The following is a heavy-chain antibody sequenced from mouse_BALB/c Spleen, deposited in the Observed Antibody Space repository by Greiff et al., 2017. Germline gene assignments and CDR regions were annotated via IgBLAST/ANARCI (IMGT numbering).Heavy chain of an antibody. CDR3: ARVTTVVATRAMDY. J-gene: IGHJ4*01. V-gene: IGHV3-2*02. D-gene: IGHD1-1*01. CDR2: ISYSGST. CDR1: GYSITSDYA. Sequence: EVQLQESGPGLVKPSQSLSLTCTVTGYSITSDYAWNWIRQFPGNKLEWMGYISYSGSTSYNPSLKSRISITRDTSKNQFFLQLNSVTTEDTATYYCARVTTVVATRAMDYWGQGTSVTVSS.